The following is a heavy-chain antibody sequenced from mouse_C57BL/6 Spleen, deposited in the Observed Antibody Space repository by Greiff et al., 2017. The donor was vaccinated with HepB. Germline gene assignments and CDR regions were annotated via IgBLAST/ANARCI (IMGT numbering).Heavy chain of an antibody. D-gene: IGHD3-2*02. Sequence: VHLVESGPGLVAPSQSLSITCTVSGFSLTSYAISWVRQPPGKGLEWLGVIWTGGGTNYNSALKSRLSISKDNSKSQVFLKMNSLQTDDTARYYCARNSGGAAQATSYFDYWGQGTTLTVSS. CDR3: ARNSGGAAQATSYFDY. CDR2: IWTGGGT. CDR1: GFSLTSYA. V-gene: IGHV2-9-1*01. J-gene: IGHJ2*01.